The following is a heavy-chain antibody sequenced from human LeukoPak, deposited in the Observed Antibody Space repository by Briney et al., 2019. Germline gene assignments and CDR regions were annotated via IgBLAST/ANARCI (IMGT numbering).Heavy chain of an antibody. Sequence: PSETLSLTCTVSGGSISSYYWSWIRQPAGKGLEWIGRIYTSGSTNYNPSLKSRVTMSVDTSKNQFSLKLSSVTAADTAVYYCAREEPTYSSGWTREEAFDIWGQGTMVTVSS. J-gene: IGHJ3*02. V-gene: IGHV4-4*07. CDR1: GGSISSYY. CDR2: IYTSGST. D-gene: IGHD6-19*01. CDR3: AREEPTYSSGWTREEAFDI.